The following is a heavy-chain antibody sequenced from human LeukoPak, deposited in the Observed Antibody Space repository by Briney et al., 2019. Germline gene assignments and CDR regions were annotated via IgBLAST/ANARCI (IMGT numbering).Heavy chain of an antibody. CDR3: AHRDTAMVRVDY. CDR2: IKSKTDGGTT. V-gene: IGHV3-15*01. J-gene: IGHJ4*02. Sequence: GGSLRLSCAASGFTFRDAGMSWVRQAPGKGLEWVGRIKSKTDGGTTDYAAPVKGRFTISRDDSKNTLYLQMSSLKTEDTAVYFCAHRDTAMVRVDYWGQGTLVSVSS. CDR1: GFTFRDAG. D-gene: IGHD5-18*01.